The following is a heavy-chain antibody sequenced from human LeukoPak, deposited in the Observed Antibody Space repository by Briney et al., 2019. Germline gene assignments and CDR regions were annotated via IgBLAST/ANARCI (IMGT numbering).Heavy chain of an antibody. D-gene: IGHD2-21*02. CDR1: GFTFGDYA. V-gene: IGHV3-49*04. CDR3: TRDNCGGYCYSEDY. J-gene: IGHJ4*02. Sequence: PGGSLRLSCTASGFTFGDYAMSWVRQAPGKGLEWVGFIRSKAYGGTTEYAASVKGRFTISRDDSKSIAYLQMNSLKTEDTAVYYCTRDNCGGYCYSEDYWGQGTLVTVSS. CDR2: IRSKAYGGTT.